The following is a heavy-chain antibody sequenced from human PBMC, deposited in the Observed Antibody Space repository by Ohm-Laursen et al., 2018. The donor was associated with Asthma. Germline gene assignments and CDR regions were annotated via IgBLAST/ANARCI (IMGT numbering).Heavy chain of an antibody. Sequence: GSLRLSCAAFGFTFSSSYMVWVRQVPGKGLECISYITPSSSPIHYSDSVKGRLTISRENAKNSLYLQMNSLRAEDTAVYYCARVVPGVAIDYWGQGTLVTVSS. CDR2: ITPSSSPI. CDR1: GFTFSSSY. CDR3: ARVVPGVAIDY. V-gene: IGHV3-48*01. D-gene: IGHD3-10*02. J-gene: IGHJ4*02.